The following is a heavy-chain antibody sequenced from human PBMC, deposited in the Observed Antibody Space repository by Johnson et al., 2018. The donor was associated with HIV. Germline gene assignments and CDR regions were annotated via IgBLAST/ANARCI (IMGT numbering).Heavy chain of an antibody. Sequence: QVQLVESGGGVVQPGRSLRVSCAASGFTFSRYAMHWVRQAPGKGPEWVAVVSFDTINKDYADSVKGRFTISRDNSKNTLYLQMNSLGAGDTALYYCTRGESDYYESSGYYSEDAFDIWGQGTMVTVSS. J-gene: IGHJ3*02. CDR3: TRGESDYYESSGYYSEDAFDI. D-gene: IGHD3-22*01. V-gene: IGHV3-30*04. CDR2: VSFDTINK. CDR1: GFTFSRYA.